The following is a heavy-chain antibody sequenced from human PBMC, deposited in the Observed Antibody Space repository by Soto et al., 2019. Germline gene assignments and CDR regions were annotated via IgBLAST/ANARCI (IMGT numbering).Heavy chain of an antibody. CDR3: ARVTYYDSSGPGVDY. Sequence: QVQLQESGPGLVKPSQTLSLTCTVSGGSISSGGYYWSWIRQHPGKGLEWLGYIYYSGSTYYNPSLKSRVTISVDTSKNQFSLKLSSVTAADTAVYYCARVTYYDSSGPGVDYWGQGTLVTVSS. CDR2: IYYSGST. V-gene: IGHV4-31*03. J-gene: IGHJ4*02. CDR1: GGSISSGGYY. D-gene: IGHD3-22*01.